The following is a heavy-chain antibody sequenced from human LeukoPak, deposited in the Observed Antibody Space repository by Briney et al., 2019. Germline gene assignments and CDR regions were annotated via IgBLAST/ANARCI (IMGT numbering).Heavy chain of an antibody. CDR3: ARQDPRVVAATLGAFDL. D-gene: IGHD2-15*01. CDR2: ISYSGTT. J-gene: IGHJ3*01. V-gene: IGHV4-39*01. CDR1: GGSISSNGYY. Sequence: PSETLSLTCTVSGGSISSNGYYWGWIRPPPGKELEWIGTISYSGTTYYNPSLKRRVTISVDTSKNQFSLKLNSVTAPDTAVYYCARQDPRVVAATLGAFDLWGQGTMVTVSS.